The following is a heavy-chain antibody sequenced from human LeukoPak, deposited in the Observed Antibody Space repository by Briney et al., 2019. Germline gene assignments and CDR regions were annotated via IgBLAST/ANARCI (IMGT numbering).Heavy chain of an antibody. D-gene: IGHD3-22*01. CDR2: ISSSSSYI. Sequence: GGSLRLSCAASGFTFSSYSMNWVRQAPGKGLERVSSISSSSSYIYYADSVKGRFTISRDNAKNSLYLQMNSLRAEDTAVYYCARDQRYYYDSSGYPRAFDIWGQGTMVTVSS. CDR3: ARDQRYYYDSSGYPRAFDI. V-gene: IGHV3-21*01. CDR1: GFTFSSYS. J-gene: IGHJ3*02.